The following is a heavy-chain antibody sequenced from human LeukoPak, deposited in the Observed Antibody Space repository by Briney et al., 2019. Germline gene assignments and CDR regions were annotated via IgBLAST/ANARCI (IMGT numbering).Heavy chain of an antibody. CDR2: IRSDGYHT. Sequence: GGSLRLSCAASGFTFSSYAMHWVRQAPGKGLEWVAFIRSDGYHTYYTDSVKGRFIITRDNFKNTLYLQMNSLRLEDMAVYYCAKPSGSGVDYWGRGTRVTVSS. D-gene: IGHD1-26*01. CDR1: GFTFSSYA. J-gene: IGHJ4*02. CDR3: AKPSGSGVDY. V-gene: IGHV3-30*02.